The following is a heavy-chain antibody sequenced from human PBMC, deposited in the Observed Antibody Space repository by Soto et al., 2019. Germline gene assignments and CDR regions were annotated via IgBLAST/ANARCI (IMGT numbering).Heavy chain of an antibody. CDR2: GYYSGYT. V-gene: IGHV4-39*01. J-gene: IGHJ5*02. CDR3: ARHDPMIRGIIINYFDP. Sequence: SETLSLTCTVSGGSIRGYSYYWGWIRQPPGKGLEWIGSGYYSGYTYHNPSLESRVTISVDTSKNQFSLKLSSVTAADTAIYYCARHDPMIRGIIINYFDPWGQGTLVTVSS. CDR1: GGSIRGYSYY. D-gene: IGHD3-10*01.